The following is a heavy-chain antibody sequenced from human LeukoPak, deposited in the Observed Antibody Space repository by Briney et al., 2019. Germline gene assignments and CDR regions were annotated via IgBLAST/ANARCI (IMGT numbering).Heavy chain of an antibody. J-gene: IGHJ4*02. CDR1: EFSVGSNY. V-gene: IGHV3-66*01. CDR3: AGGPSGLHNT. D-gene: IGHD1-26*01. CDR2: IYSGGST. Sequence: GGSLRLPCAASEFSVGSNYMTWVRQAPGKGLEWVSLIYSGGSTYYADSVKGRFTISRDNSKNTLYLQMNSLRAEDTAVYYCAGGPSGLHNTGGQGTLVTVSS.